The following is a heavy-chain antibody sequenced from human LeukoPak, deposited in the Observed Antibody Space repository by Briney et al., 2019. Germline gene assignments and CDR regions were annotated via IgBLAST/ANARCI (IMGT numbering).Heavy chain of an antibody. Sequence: GGSLRLSCAASGFTFAVYGMSWVRQAQGEGLEWVSAMNSNGGSTGYANSVTGRYTISRDNAKNSLYLQMNSLRAEDTALYHCARQPPSYQLHLPDYYYYMDVWGKGTTVTDS. CDR1: GFTFAVYG. CDR3: ARQPPSYQLHLPDYYYYMDV. V-gene: IGHV3-20*01. D-gene: IGHD2-2*01. CDR2: MNSNGGST. J-gene: IGHJ6*03.